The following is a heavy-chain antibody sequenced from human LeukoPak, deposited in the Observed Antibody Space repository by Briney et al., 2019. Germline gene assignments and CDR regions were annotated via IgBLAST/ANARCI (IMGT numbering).Heavy chain of an antibody. Sequence: PSETLSLTCTVSGGSISTYYWSWIRQPPGKGLEWIGYIYYSGSTNYNPSLKSRVTISVDTSKNQFSLKLSSVTAADTAVYYCARVELLGSSGWPFDYWGQGTLVTASS. CDR3: ARVELLGSSGWPFDY. V-gene: IGHV4-59*01. D-gene: IGHD6-19*01. CDR2: IYYSGST. CDR1: GGSISTYY. J-gene: IGHJ4*02.